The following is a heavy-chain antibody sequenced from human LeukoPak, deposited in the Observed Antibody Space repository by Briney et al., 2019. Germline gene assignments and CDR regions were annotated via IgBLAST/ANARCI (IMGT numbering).Heavy chain of an antibody. CDR2: TRNKANSYTT. J-gene: IGHJ3*02. CDR3: ARYTAHDAFDI. CDR1: GFTFSDHY. D-gene: IGHD3-16*02. Sequence: GGSLRLSCAASGFTFSDHYMDWVRQAPGMGLEWVGRTRNKANSYTTEYAASVKGRFTISRDDSKNSLYLQMNSLKTEDTAVYYCARYTAHDAFDIWGQGTMVTVSS. V-gene: IGHV3-72*01.